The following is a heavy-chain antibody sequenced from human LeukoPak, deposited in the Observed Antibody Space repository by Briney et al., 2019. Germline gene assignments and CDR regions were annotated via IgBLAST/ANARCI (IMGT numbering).Heavy chain of an antibody. D-gene: IGHD3-16*01. V-gene: IGHV4-38-2*02. Sequence: PSETLSLTCSVSGFSISGGYYWGWIRQPPGKGLEWLGSIYHSGNTDYNPSLKSRVTISVDTAKNKFFLRLGSVTAADTAVYYCARMEGLHYYMDVWGKGTTVTVSS. CDR1: GFSISGGYY. J-gene: IGHJ6*03. CDR3: ARMEGLHYYMDV. CDR2: IYHSGNT.